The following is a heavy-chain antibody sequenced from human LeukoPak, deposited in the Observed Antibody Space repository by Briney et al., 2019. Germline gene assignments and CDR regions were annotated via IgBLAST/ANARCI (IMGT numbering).Heavy chain of an antibody. CDR2: TYYRSKWYN. Sequence: SPTLSLTFAISGDSVTINSAAWSWVRLSPARGLEWLGSTYYRSKWYNDYAVSVRSRITINPDTSTNLFSLQLNSVPPEDTAEYYCATTVETGDAFDIWGPGTRVTVSS. J-gene: IGHJ3*02. CDR1: GDSVTINSAA. CDR3: ATTVETGDAFDI. D-gene: IGHD1-1*01. V-gene: IGHV6-1*01.